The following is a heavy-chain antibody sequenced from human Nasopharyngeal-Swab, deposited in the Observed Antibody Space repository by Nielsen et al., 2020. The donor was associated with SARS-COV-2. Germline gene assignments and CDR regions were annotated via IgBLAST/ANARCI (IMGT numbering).Heavy chain of an antibody. CDR2: ISSSSSTK. D-gene: IGHD2-2*02. V-gene: IGHV3-48*02. CDR3: ARDAIVVVPAAIQY. Sequence: VRQAPGKGLEWVSYISSSSSTKYYADSVKGRFTISRDNAKSSLYLQMNSLRDEGTAVYYCARDAIVVVPAAIQYWGQGTLVTVSS. J-gene: IGHJ4*02.